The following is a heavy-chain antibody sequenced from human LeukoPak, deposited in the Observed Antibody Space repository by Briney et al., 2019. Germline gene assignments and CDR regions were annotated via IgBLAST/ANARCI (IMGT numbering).Heavy chain of an antibody. CDR1: GFSFSSYA. CDR2: VTGSGSST. J-gene: IGHJ4*02. CDR3: AKGRGGFGELLDDY. V-gene: IGHV3-23*01. Sequence: GGSLRLSCAASGFSFSSYAMTWVRQAPEKGLEWVSTVTGSGSSTSYADSVKGRFSISRDNSRDTVFLQMNSLRAEDTAVYYCAKGRGGFGELLDDYWGQGTLVTVSS. D-gene: IGHD3-10*01.